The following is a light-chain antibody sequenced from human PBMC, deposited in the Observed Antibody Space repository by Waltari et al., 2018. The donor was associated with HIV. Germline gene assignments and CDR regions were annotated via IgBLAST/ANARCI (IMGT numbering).Light chain of an antibody. Sequence: EIVLTQSPLSLPVPPGEPASISCRSRQTLLHSDGNNYLEWYVQKPGQSPQLLIHLGSNRASGVPDRFSGSGSGTHFTLKITKVEAEDVGIFFCMQSLQTPTFGQGTRLDIK. CDR3: MQSLQTPT. CDR2: LGS. V-gene: IGKV2-28*01. J-gene: IGKJ5*01. CDR1: QTLLHSDGNNY.